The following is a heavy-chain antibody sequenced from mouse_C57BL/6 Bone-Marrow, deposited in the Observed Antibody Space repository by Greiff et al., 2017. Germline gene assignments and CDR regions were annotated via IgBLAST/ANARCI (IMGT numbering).Heavy chain of an antibody. D-gene: IGHD2-3*01. CDR1: GYTFTSYG. Sequence: QVQLQQSGAELARPGASVKLSCKASGYTFTSYGISWVKQRTGQGLEWIGEIYPRSGNTYYNEKFKGKATLTADKSSSTAYMELRRLTSEDSAVYFCARLYDGYYGAMDYWGQGTSVTVSS. CDR3: ARLYDGYYGAMDY. J-gene: IGHJ4*01. CDR2: IYPRSGNT. V-gene: IGHV1-81*01.